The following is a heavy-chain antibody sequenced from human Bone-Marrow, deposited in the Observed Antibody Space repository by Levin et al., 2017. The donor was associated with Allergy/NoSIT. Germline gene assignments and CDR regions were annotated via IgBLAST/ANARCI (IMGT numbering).Heavy chain of an antibody. D-gene: IGHD3-3*01. V-gene: IGHV4-39*02. Sequence: SQTLSLTCTVSGGSISSSSYYWGWIRQPPGKGLEWIGSIYYSGTSYSNSSLKSRVTLSVDTSKNQLSLTLSSVTAADTAVYYCARESQGIAILGVVDYWGQGILVTVSS. CDR2: IYYSGTS. CDR1: GGSISSSSYY. J-gene: IGHJ4*02. CDR3: ARESQGIAILGVVDY.